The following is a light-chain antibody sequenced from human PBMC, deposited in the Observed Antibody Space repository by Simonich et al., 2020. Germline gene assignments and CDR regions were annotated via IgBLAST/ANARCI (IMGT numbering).Light chain of an antibody. V-gene: IGKV3D-20*01. Sequence: EIVLTQSPGTLSLSPGERATLPCRASQSVSSSYLACYQQKPGLAPRLLIYDASSRATGIPDRFSGSGSGTDFTLTISRLEPEDFAVYYCQQYGSSPQTFGQGTKVEIK. CDR1: QSVSSSY. CDR3: QQYGSSPQT. J-gene: IGKJ1*01. CDR2: DAS.